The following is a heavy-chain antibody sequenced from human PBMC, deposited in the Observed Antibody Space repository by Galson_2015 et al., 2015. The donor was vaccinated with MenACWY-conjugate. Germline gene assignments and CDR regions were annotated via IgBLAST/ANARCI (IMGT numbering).Heavy chain of an antibody. V-gene: IGHV5-51*01. CDR2: IYPGDSDT. J-gene: IGHJ4*02. D-gene: IGHD3-10*01. CDR3: ARAADPFGSGTSGGDL. CDR1: GYIFNHYW. Sequence: QSGAEVKKPGESLKISCRGSGYIFNHYWIAWVRQMPGKGLEWMGIIYPGDSDTKYSPSFQGQVTISADKSINTAYLQWNSLKASDTAMFYCARAADPFGSGTSGGDLWGQGTLVTVSS.